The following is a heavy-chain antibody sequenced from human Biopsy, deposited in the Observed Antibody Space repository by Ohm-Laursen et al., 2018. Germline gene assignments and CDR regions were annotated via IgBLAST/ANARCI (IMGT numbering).Heavy chain of an antibody. J-gene: IGHJ3*02. CDR1: GFTFSNYG. Sequence: SLRLSCAAPGFTFSNYGMHWVRQAPGKGLEWLAVIWYDGSNKYYGDSVQGRFTISRDNAKNFLYLEMNNLRPEDTALYYCAKIHCSGGSCYPNAFDMWGHGTRVTVS. CDR3: AKIHCSGGSCYPNAFDM. V-gene: IGHV3-33*03. CDR2: IWYDGSNK. D-gene: IGHD2-15*01.